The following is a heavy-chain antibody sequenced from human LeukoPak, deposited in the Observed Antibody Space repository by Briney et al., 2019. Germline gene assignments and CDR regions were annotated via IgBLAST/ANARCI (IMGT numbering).Heavy chain of an antibody. V-gene: IGHV4-34*01. J-gene: IGHJ4*02. CDR2: INHSGST. CDR3: ARGPRGYSYGIFDY. Sequence: PSETLSLTCAVYGGSFSGYYWSWTRQPPGKGLEWIGEINHSGSTNYNPSLKSRVTISVDTSKNQFSLKLSSVTAADTAVYYCARGPRGYSYGIFDYWGQGTLVTVSS. D-gene: IGHD5-18*01. CDR1: GGSFSGYY.